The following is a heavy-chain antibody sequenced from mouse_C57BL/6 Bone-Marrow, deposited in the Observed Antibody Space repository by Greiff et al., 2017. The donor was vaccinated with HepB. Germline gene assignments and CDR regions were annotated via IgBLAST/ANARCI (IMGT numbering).Heavy chain of an antibody. V-gene: IGHV1-81*01. D-gene: IGHD1-1*01. CDR2: IYPRSGNT. J-gene: IGHJ2*01. Sequence: VKLQESGAELARPGASVKLSCKASGYTFTSYGISWVKQRTGQGLEWIGEIYPRSGNTYYNEKFKGKATLTADKSSSTAYMELRSLTSEDSAVYFCARSPTTVVATGDYWGQGTTLTVSS. CDR3: ARSPTTVVATGDY. CDR1: GYTFTSYG.